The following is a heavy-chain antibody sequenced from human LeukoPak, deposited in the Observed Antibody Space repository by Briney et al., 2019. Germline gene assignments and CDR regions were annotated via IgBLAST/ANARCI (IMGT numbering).Heavy chain of an antibody. CDR1: GFTFSSYS. CDR3: AISSSWYGY. J-gene: IGHJ4*02. Sequence: GGSLRLSCAASGFTFSSYSMHWVRQAPGKGLEWVSGISWNSGSIGYADSVKGRFTISRDNAKNSLYLQMNSLRAEDTALYYCAISSSWYGYWGQGTLVTVSS. D-gene: IGHD6-13*01. V-gene: IGHV3-9*01. CDR2: ISWNSGSI.